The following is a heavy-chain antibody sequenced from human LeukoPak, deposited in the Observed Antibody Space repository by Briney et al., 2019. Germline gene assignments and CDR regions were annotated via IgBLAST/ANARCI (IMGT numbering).Heavy chain of an antibody. V-gene: IGHV3-20*01. J-gene: IGHJ4*02. D-gene: IGHD3-16*01. Sequence: GGSLRLSCAASGFTFSSYAMSWVRQVPGKGLEWVCGINRIGSITGCADSVKGRFTISRDNAKNFLFLDMNSLRVEDTAFYHCARKGVGGELGGFDYWGQGTLVTVSS. CDR2: INRIGSIT. CDR3: ARKGVGGELGGFDY. CDR1: GFTFSSYA.